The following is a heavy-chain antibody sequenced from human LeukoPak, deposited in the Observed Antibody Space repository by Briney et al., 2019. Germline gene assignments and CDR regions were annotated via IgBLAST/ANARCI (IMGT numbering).Heavy chain of an antibody. J-gene: IGHJ5*02. V-gene: IGHV4-34*01. CDR1: GGSFSGYY. D-gene: IGHD3-22*01. Sequence: SETLSLTCAVYGGSFSGYYWSWIRQPPGKGLEWIGYIYHSGSTYYNPSLKSRVTISVDTSKNQFSLKLSSVTAADTAVYYCARGKDYYDSSGYYRWGQGTLVTVSS. CDR2: IYHSGST. CDR3: ARGKDYYDSSGYYR.